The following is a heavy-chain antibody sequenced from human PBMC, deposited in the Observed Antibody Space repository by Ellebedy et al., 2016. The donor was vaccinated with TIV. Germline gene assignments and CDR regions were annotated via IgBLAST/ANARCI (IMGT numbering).Heavy chain of an antibody. CDR3: ASTPYYYDRSGQFDY. V-gene: IGHV4-39*01. CDR1: GGSISGNSYY. J-gene: IGHJ4*02. Sequence: GSLRLSXTVSGGSISGNSYYWGWIRQPPGKGLEWIGSIYYTGSTYYNPSLKSRVTISVDTSKTQFSLKLSSVTAADTAVYYCASTPYYYDRSGQFDYWGQGTPVTVSS. D-gene: IGHD3-22*01. CDR2: IYYTGST.